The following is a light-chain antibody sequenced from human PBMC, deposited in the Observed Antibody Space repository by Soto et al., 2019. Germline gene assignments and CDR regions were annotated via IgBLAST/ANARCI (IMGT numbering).Light chain of an antibody. CDR3: QQYNDYPYT. V-gene: IGKV1-5*03. CDR2: KAS. CDR1: QRISSW. J-gene: IGKJ2*01. Sequence: DIQMTQSPSTLSASVGDRVTITCRASQRISSWLAWYQQKPGKAPNLLIYKASSLKSGVPSRFSGSGSGTEFTLTISSLQPDDFVIYYCQQYNDYPYTFGQGTKLEIK.